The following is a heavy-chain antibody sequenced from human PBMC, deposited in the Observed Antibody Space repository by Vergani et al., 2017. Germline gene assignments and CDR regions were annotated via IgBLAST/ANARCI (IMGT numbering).Heavy chain of an antibody. V-gene: IGHV1-2*02. CDR2: INPNSGGT. D-gene: IGHD5-12*01. CDR1: GYTFTGYY. CDR3: AADSGYDSLSYYYGMDV. Sequence: QVQLVQSGAEVKKPGASVKVSCKASGYTFTGYYMYWVRQAPGQGLEWMGWINPNSGGTNYAQKFQGRVTMTRDTSISTAYMELSRLRSDDTAVYYCAADSGYDSLSYYYGMDVWGQGTTVTVSS. J-gene: IGHJ6*02.